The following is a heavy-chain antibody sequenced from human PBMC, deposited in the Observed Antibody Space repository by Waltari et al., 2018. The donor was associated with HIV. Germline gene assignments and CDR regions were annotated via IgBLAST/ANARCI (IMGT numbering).Heavy chain of an antibody. CDR2: IKGDGTLT. CDR3: VSGWLPDY. D-gene: IGHD2-2*03. J-gene: IGHJ4*02. V-gene: IGHV3-74*02. Sequence: DVQLVESGGDLVQPGGSLRLSCAACGLTFGNYWMNWVRQVPGSGLVWVSRIKGDGTLTSYADSVKGRFSISRDNAKNTLYLQMNSLRVEDTALYYCVSGWLPDYWGQGTLVTVSS. CDR1: GLTFGNYW.